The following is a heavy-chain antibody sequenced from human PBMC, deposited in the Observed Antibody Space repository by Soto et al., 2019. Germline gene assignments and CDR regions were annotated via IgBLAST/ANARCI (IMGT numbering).Heavy chain of an antibody. D-gene: IGHD3-10*01. J-gene: IGHJ5*02. Sequence: QLQLQESGSGLVKPSQTLSLTCAVSGGSISSGGYSWSWIRQPPGKGLECIGYIYHSGSTYYNPSLKSRVTKSVDRSKNQFSLELSSVTAADTAVYYRASRPPYYYGSGSYGFDPWGQGTLVTVSS. CDR2: IYHSGST. V-gene: IGHV4-30-2*01. CDR3: ASRPPYYYGSGSYGFDP. CDR1: GGSISSGGYS.